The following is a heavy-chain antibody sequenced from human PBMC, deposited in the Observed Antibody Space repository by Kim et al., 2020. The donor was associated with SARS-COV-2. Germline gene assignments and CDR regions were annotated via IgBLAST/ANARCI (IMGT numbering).Heavy chain of an antibody. Sequence: ASVKVSCKASGYTFTSYGISWVRQAPGQGLEWMGWISAYNGNTNYAQKLQGRVTMTTDTSTSTAYMELRSLRSDDTAVYYCARDRGSGWPREGRYFDYWGQGTLVTVSS. D-gene: IGHD6-19*01. CDR2: ISAYNGNT. CDR1: GYTFTSYG. CDR3: ARDRGSGWPREGRYFDY. J-gene: IGHJ4*02. V-gene: IGHV1-18*01.